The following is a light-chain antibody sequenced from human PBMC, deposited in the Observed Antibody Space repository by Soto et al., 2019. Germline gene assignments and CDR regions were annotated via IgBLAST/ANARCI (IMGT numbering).Light chain of an antibody. CDR3: QQYYSYPYT. J-gene: IGKJ2*01. Sequence: AIRMTQSPSSFSASKGDIVTITCRASQGISRYLAWYHQKPGKDPKLMIYAASTLQSEVTSRFSGSGSGTDFTLTISCLQSEDFATYYCQQYYSYPYTFGQGTKLEIK. CDR1: QGISRY. V-gene: IGKV1-8*01. CDR2: AAS.